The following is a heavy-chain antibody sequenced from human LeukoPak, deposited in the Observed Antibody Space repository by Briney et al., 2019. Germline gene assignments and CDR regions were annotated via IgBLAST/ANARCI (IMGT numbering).Heavy chain of an antibody. Sequence: SQTLSLTCTVSGGSISSGGYYWSWIRQHPGKGLEWIGYIYYSGSTYYNPSLKSRVTVSVDTSKNQFSLKLSSVTAADTAVYYCARARRGLFDYWGQGTLVTVSS. J-gene: IGHJ4*02. V-gene: IGHV4-31*03. CDR2: IYYSGST. CDR3: ARARRGLFDY. CDR1: GGSISSGGYY.